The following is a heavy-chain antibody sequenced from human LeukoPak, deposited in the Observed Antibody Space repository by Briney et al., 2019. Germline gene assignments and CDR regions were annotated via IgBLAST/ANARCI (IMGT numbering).Heavy chain of an antibody. J-gene: IGHJ4*02. D-gene: IGHD1-1*01. CDR1: GFTFSSYG. Sequence: GGSLRLSCAASGFTFSSYGMHWVRQAPGKGQEWVAFIRYDGSNKYYADSVKGRFTISRDNSKNTLYLQMNSLRVEDTAVYYCARCTTGRTFGSLREIKRSREIDYWGQGTLVTVSS. CDR2: IRYDGSNK. CDR3: ARCTTGRTFGSLREIKRSREIDY. V-gene: IGHV3-30*02.